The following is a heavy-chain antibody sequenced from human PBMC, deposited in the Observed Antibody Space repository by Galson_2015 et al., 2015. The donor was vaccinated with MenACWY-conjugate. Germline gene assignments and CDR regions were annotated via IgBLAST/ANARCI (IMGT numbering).Heavy chain of an antibody. CDR3: AKGVWGTFDY. J-gene: IGHJ4*02. Sequence: SLRLSCAASGFTFNNYAMNWVRQVPGKGLEWVSVTGNGGGSTSYADSVKGRFTISRDNSKNTLYLQMNSLRAEDTAVYYCAKGVWGTFDYWGQGTLVTVSS. CDR1: GFTFNNYA. CDR2: TGNGGGST. D-gene: IGHD3-16*01. V-gene: IGHV3-23*01.